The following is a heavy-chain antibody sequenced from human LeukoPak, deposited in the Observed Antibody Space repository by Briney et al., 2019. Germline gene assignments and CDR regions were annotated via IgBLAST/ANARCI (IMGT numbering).Heavy chain of an antibody. V-gene: IGHV1-69*13. J-gene: IGHJ4*02. CDR1: GGTFSSYA. CDR2: IIPIFGTA. D-gene: IGHD2-15*01. Sequence: ASVKVSCKASGGTFSSYAISWVRQAPGQGLEWMGGIIPIFGTANYAQKFQGRVTITADESTSTAYIELSSLRSEDTAVYYCARDSVVAAPNRFDYWGQGTLVTVSS. CDR3: ARDSVVAAPNRFDY.